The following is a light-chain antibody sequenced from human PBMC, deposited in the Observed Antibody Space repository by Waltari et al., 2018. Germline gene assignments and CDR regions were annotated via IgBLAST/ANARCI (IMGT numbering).Light chain of an antibody. J-gene: IGLJ2*01. CDR1: KLGDKY. Sequence: SYELTQPPSVSVSPGQTASITCSGVKLGDKYACWYQQKPGQSPWLVSYQVSKRPSGIPERFSGSNSGNTATLTISGTQAMDEADYYCQAWDSSTYVVFGGGTKLTVL. V-gene: IGLV3-1*01. CDR3: QAWDSSTYVV. CDR2: QVS.